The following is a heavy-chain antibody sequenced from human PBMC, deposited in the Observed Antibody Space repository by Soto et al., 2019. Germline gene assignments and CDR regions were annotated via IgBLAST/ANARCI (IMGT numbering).Heavy chain of an antibody. CDR2: IYTSGST. Sequence: PSETLSLTCTVSGGSISSYYWSWIRQPAGKGLEWIGRIYTSGSTNYNPSLKSRVTMSVDTSKNQFSLKLSSVTAADTAVYYCARDRRIVVPNYYYGMDVWGQGTTVTVSS. J-gene: IGHJ6*02. D-gene: IGHD3-22*01. V-gene: IGHV4-4*07. CDR1: GGSISSYY. CDR3: ARDRRIVVPNYYYGMDV.